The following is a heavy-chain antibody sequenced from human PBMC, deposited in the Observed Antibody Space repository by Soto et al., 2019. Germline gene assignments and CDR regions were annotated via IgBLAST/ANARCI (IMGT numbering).Heavy chain of an antibody. Sequence: GGSLRLSCAASGFTFSSYGMHWVRQAPGKGLEWVALIWYDGSNKYYADSVKGRFTISRDKSKNTLYLQMNSLRAEETAVYYCAREAGEYSGYDYLDYWGQGTLVTVSS. CDR1: GFTFSSYG. CDR2: IWYDGSNK. D-gene: IGHD5-12*01. CDR3: AREAGEYSGYDYLDY. V-gene: IGHV3-30*02. J-gene: IGHJ4*02.